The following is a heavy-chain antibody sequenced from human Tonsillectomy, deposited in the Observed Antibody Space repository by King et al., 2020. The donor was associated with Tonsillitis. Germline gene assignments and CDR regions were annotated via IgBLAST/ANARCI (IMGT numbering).Heavy chain of an antibody. CDR1: GFSLSNGRMG. CDR2: IFSNDEK. D-gene: IGHD6-19*01. J-gene: IGHJ5*02. CDR3: ARIRVGSGWYLCWFDP. Sequence: TLKESGPVLVNPTETLTLTCTVSGFSLSNGRMGVSWIRQPPGKALEWLAHIFSNDEKSYSTSLKRRLTISKDTSKSQVVLTMTNMDPVDTATYYCARIRVGSGWYLCWFDPWGQGTLLTVSS. V-gene: IGHV2-26*01.